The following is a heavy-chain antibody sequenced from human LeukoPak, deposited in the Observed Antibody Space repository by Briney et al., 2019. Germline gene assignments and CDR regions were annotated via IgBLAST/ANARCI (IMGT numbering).Heavy chain of an antibody. J-gene: IGHJ4*02. Sequence: GRSLRFSCAASGFTCSSYGMHWVRQAPGKGREWVAVISYDGSYKYYADSVKGRFTISRDNSKNTLFLQMNSLRDEDTAVYYCAKEVSVGATLGYCGQGTLVTVSS. V-gene: IGHV3-30*18. D-gene: IGHD1-26*01. CDR2: ISYDGSYK. CDR3: AKEVSVGATLGY. CDR1: GFTCSSYG.